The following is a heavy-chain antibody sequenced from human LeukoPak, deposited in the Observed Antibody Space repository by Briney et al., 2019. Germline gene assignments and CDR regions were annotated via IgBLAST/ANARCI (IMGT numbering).Heavy chain of an antibody. V-gene: IGHV1-2*02. D-gene: IGHD2-2*01. CDR1: GYTFTDYY. CDR2: INPNDGDT. Sequence: ASVKVSCKASGYTFTDYYMHWVRQAPGPGFEWMGWINPNDGDTNYAQKFQGRVTMTRDTSISTAHMEVSRLRSDDTAVYYCARANFRYCSSTTCLFDYWGQGTLVSVSS. J-gene: IGHJ4*02. CDR3: ARANFRYCSSTTCLFDY.